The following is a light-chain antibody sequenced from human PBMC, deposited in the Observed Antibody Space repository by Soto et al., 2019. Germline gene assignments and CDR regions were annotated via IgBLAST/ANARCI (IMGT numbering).Light chain of an antibody. CDR2: GAS. CDR1: QSVSSSY. Sequence: EIVLTQSPGTLSLSPGERATLSCRASQSVSSSYLAWYQQKPGQAPRLLIYGASSRATGIPDRFSGSGSGTDFPLTISRLEPEEFAVYYCQQYGSSPETFGQGTKLEIK. CDR3: QQYGSSPET. J-gene: IGKJ2*01. V-gene: IGKV3-20*01.